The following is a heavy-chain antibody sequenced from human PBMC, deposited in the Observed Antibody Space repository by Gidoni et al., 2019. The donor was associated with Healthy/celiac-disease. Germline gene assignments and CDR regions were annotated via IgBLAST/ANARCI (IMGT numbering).Heavy chain of an antibody. CDR2: IKQDGSEK. CDR3: AREYAIFGVVNLYYYYGMDV. V-gene: IGHV3-7*03. Sequence: EVQLVESGGGLVQPGGSLRLSCAASGFTFSSYWMSWVRQAPGKGLEWVANIKQDGSEKYYVDSVKGRFTISRDNAKNSLYLQMNSLRAEDTAVYYCAREYAIFGVVNLYYYYGMDVWGQGTTVTVSS. D-gene: IGHD3-3*01. CDR1: GFTFSSYW. J-gene: IGHJ6*02.